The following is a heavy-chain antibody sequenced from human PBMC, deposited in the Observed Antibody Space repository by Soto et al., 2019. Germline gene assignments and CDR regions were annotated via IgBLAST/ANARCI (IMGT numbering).Heavy chain of an antibody. Sequence: GSLRLSCAASGFTFSDYYMSWIRQAPGKGLEWVSYISSRSSTIFYADSVKGRFTISRDNVKNSLYLQMNSLRSDDTAVYYCARVFFRLFAFDIWGQGTMVTVSS. D-gene: IGHD5-12*01. CDR3: ARVFFRLFAFDI. J-gene: IGHJ3*02. CDR1: GFTFSDYY. V-gene: IGHV3-11*01. CDR2: ISSRSSTI.